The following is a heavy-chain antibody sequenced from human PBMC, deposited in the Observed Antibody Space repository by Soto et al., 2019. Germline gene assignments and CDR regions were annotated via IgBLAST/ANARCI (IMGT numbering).Heavy chain of an antibody. CDR1: SGPDRSHN. J-gene: IGHJ6*02. Sequence: QVQLQQSGPRLVKPSETLSLTCTVSSGPDRSHNWGWIRQPPGRGLEWIGYVYYTGDTAYNPSLMGRVTISADTSTNDISLTLNSVTAADTAVYYCVRQGIDYLHVLVDVWGQGTTVSVSS. D-gene: IGHD4-17*01. V-gene: IGHV4-59*08. CDR3: VRQGIDYLHVLVDV. CDR2: VYYTGDT.